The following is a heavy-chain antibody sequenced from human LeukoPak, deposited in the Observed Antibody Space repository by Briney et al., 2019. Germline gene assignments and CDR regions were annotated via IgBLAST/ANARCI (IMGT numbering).Heavy chain of an antibody. CDR1: GGTFSSYA. CDR2: IIPIFGTA. V-gene: IGHV1-69*13. D-gene: IGHD3-3*01. J-gene: IGHJ4*02. CDR3: ARVNTYYDFWSGYYSDY. Sequence: SVKVSCKASGGTFSSYAISWVRQAPGQGLEWMGGIIPIFGTANYAQKFQGRVTITADESTSTAYMELSSLRSDDTAVYYCARVNTYYDFWSGYYSDYWGQGTLVTVSS.